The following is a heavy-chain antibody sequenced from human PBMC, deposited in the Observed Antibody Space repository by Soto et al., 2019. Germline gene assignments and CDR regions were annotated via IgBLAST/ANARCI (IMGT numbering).Heavy chain of an antibody. D-gene: IGHD2-15*01. Sequence: SVKVSCKASGYSFSRYDINWVLQATGQGLEWMGRIIPNRGIANYAQKFQGRVTMTADKSTSTAYMELSSLRSEDTAVYYCAATSRSGGSCSRFDYWGQGTLVTVSS. CDR3: AATSRSGGSCSRFDY. J-gene: IGHJ4*02. CDR1: GYSFSRYD. CDR2: IIPNRGIA. V-gene: IGHV1-69*04.